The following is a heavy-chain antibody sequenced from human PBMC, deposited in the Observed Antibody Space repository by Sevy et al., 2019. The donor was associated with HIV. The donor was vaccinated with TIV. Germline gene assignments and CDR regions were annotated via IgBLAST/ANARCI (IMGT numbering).Heavy chain of an antibody. Sequence: GGSLRLSCAASGFTFSGYAMSWVRQAPGKGLEWVSDISSSGGTTYYADSVKGRFTISRDNSKNTQYLQMNSLRAEDRAVYYCAKLRRVVIEYYFDYWGQGTLVTVSS. D-gene: IGHD3-22*01. CDR3: AKLRRVVIEYYFDY. CDR1: GFTFSGYA. J-gene: IGHJ4*02. V-gene: IGHV3-23*01. CDR2: ISSSGGTT.